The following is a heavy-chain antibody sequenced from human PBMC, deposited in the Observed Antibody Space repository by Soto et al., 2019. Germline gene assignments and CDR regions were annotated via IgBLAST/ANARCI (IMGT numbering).Heavy chain of an antibody. CDR2: LSHSVRT. CDR1: VFSISSDSY. CDR3: GHLKTDTEVTPAPHIFDS. J-gene: IGHJ4*02. V-gene: IGHV4-38-2*01. D-gene: IGHD2-2*01. Sequence: PSETLSLTCAVSVFSISSDSYWGWMRQSPGRGLEWIGTLSHSVRTFYNPSLKSRVTISADTTKNQFSLSLTSVTAADTAVYYCGHLKTDTEVTPAPHIFDSWCQGNLLTVSS.